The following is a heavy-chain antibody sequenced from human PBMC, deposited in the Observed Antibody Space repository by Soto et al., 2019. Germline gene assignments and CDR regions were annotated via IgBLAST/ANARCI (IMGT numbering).Heavy chain of an antibody. CDR1: GFTFSSYA. J-gene: IGHJ4*02. D-gene: IGHD3-10*01. CDR2: ISGSGGST. V-gene: IGHV3-23*01. Sequence: GESLKISCAASGFTFSSYAMSWVRQAPGKGLEWVSAISGSGGSTYYADSVKGRFTISRDNSKNTLYLQMNSLRAEDTAVYYCAKVLLWFGELCSWGQGTLVTVSS. CDR3: AKVLLWFGELCS.